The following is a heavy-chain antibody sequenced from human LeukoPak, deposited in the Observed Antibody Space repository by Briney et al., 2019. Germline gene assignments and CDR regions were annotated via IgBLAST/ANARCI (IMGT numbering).Heavy chain of an antibody. D-gene: IGHD3-10*01. J-gene: IGHJ4*02. CDR2: IIPIFGTA. CDR3: SRGRQICYYITGSYGLASSPPLFDF. V-gene: IGHV1-69*13. CDR1: VATFTSYT. Sequence: TVKVSFEASVATFTSYTIISVRHPPGQSLDWMGVIIPIFGTAYYAQKFHGRFTITVDVSINTAYIALGNLSYDDMAVYYCSRGRQICYYITGSYGLASSPPLFDFWGEGSLVPVSS.